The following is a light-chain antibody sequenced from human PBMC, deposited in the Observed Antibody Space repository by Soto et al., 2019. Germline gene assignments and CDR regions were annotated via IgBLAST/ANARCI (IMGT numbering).Light chain of an antibody. J-gene: IGLJ1*01. CDR3: CSYAGSYCYV. CDR2: DVT. Sequence: QSVLTQPRSVSGSPGQSVAISCTGTTSDVGGYNYVSWYQQHPSKAPELMIYDVTKRPSGVPDRFSGSKSGNTASLTISGLQAEDEADYYCCSYAGSYCYVFGTGTKVTVL. CDR1: TSDVGGYNY. V-gene: IGLV2-11*01.